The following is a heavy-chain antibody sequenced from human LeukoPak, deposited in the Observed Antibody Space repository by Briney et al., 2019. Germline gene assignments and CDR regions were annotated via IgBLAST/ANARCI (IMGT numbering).Heavy chain of an antibody. CDR3: ARADGLTTDGMDV. Sequence: ASLKVSCKASGYTFTGYYMHWGRQAPGQGLGWMGWINPNSGGTNYARKFQGRVTMTRDTSISTAYMELSRLRSDDTAVYYCARADGLTTDGMDVWGQGTTVTVSS. V-gene: IGHV1-2*02. CDR1: GYTFTGYY. CDR2: INPNSGGT. D-gene: IGHD4-11*01. J-gene: IGHJ6*02.